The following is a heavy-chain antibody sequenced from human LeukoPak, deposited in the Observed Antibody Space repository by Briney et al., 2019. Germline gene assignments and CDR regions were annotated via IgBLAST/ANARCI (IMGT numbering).Heavy chain of an antibody. CDR2: ISSSGSTI. J-gene: IGHJ4*02. D-gene: IGHD2-15*01. CDR1: GFPLSSHA. V-gene: IGHV3-48*04. CDR3: AKYGFSYCSGSECIPH. Sequence: GGSLRLSCAASGFPLSSHAMSWVRQAPGKGLEWVSYISSSGSTIYYADSVKGRFTISRDNAKNSLYLQMNSLRAEDTAVYYCAKYGFSYCSGSECIPHWGQGTLVTVSS.